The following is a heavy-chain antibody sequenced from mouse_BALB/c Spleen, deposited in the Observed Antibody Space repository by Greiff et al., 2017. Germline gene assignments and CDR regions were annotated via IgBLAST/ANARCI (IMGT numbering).Heavy chain of an antibody. CDR2: ISSGSSTI. CDR3: ARENWARGFAY. V-gene: IGHV5-17*02. CDR1: GFTFSSFG. Sequence: EVKLMESGGGLVQPGGSRKLSCAASGFTFSSFGMHWVRQAPEKGLEWVAYISSGSSTIYYADTVKGRFTISRDNPKNTLFLQMTSLRSEDTAMYHCARENWARGFAYWGQGTLVTVSA. D-gene: IGHD4-1*01. J-gene: IGHJ3*01.